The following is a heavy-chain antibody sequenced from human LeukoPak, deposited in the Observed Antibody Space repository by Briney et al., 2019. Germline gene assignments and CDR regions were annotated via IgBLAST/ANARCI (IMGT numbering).Heavy chain of an antibody. CDR3: ARDGSSWANWFDP. Sequence: GGSLRLSCAASGFTFSSYWMHWVRQAPGKGLVWVSRINSDGSSTSYADSVKGRFTISRDNAKNTLYLQMSSLRAEDTAVYYCARDGSSWANWFDPWGQGTLVTVSS. CDR2: INSDGSST. J-gene: IGHJ5*02. CDR1: GFTFSSYW. D-gene: IGHD6-13*01. V-gene: IGHV3-74*01.